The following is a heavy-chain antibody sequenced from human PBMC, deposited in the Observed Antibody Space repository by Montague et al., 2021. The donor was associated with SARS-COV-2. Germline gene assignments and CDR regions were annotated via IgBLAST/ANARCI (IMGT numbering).Heavy chain of an antibody. CDR3: ARFPTSDYDVSKAAPATPDAFDI. D-gene: IGHD3-22*01. CDR2: IYYSGST. V-gene: IGHV4-39*01. J-gene: IGHJ3*02. CDR1: GGSISSSSYY. Sequence: SETLSLTCTVSGGSISSSSYYWGWIRQPPGKGLEWIGSIYYSGSTYYNPSLKSRVTISVDTSKNQFSLKLSSVTAADTAVYYCARFPTSDYDVSKAAPATPDAFDIWGQGTMVTVSS.